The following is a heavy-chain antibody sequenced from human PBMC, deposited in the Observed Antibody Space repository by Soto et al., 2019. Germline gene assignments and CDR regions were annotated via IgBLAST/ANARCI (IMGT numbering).Heavy chain of an antibody. CDR3: AKIIAAAATGY. CDR2: IDSSGSVT. D-gene: IGHD6-13*01. J-gene: IGHJ4*02. V-gene: IGHV3-23*05. CDR1: EFTFSIYA. Sequence: GGSLRLSCAASEFTFSIYAMTWVRQAPGKGLEWVSSIDSSGSVTYYGDSVKGRFTISRDNSKNTLYLQMNSLRAEDTAVYYCAKIIAAAATGYWGQGTLVTVSS.